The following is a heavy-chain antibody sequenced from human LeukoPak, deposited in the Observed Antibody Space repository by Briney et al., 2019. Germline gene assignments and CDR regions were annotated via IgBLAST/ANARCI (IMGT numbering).Heavy chain of an antibody. V-gene: IGHV1-69*05. D-gene: IGHD3-10*01. CDR1: GGTFSSYA. J-gene: IGHJ4*02. Sequence: ASVKVSCKASGGTFSSYAISWVRQAPEQGLEWMGGIIPIFGTANYAQKFQGRVTVTTDESTSTSYMELSSLRSEDTAVYYCARQGITMVRGVINHLDYWGQGTLVTVSS. CDR2: IIPIFGTA. CDR3: ARQGITMVRGVINHLDY.